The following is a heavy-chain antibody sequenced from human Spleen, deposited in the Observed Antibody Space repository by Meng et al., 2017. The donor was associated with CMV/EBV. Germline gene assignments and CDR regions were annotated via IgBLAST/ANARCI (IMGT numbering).Heavy chain of an antibody. CDR1: GFTFSSYS. CDR3: ARVAAAGPLDY. J-gene: IGHJ4*02. CDR2: ISSSSSYI. D-gene: IGHD6-13*01. V-gene: IGHV3-21*04. Sequence: GGSLRLSCAASGFTFSSYSMNWVRQAPGKGLEWVSSISSSSSYIYYADSVKGRFTISRDDSKNMLYLQMNSLRGDDTAVYYCARVAAAGPLDYWGQGTLVTVSS.